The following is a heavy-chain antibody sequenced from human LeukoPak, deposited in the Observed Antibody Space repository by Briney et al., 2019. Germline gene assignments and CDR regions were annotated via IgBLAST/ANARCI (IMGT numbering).Heavy chain of an antibody. Sequence: ASVRVSCKASGYAFDTHGLNWVRQAPGQGLEWMGWISAYNGNTNYAQKLQGRVTMTTDTSTSTAYMELRSLRSDDTAVYYCATARNYYGSGSYYDYWGQGTLVTVSS. CDR1: GYAFDTHG. D-gene: IGHD3-10*01. J-gene: IGHJ4*02. CDR2: ISAYNGNT. CDR3: ATARNYYGSGSYYDY. V-gene: IGHV1-18*01.